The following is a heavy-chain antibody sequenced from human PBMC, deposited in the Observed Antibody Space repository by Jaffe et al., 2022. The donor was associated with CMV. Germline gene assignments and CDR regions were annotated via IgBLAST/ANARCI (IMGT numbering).Heavy chain of an antibody. Sequence: EVQLLESGGGLVQPGGSLRLSCTASGLIFSNSAMSWVRQAPGKGLEWVSAIGGSGHIKYYADSVKGRLTISRDNSKNTLYLEMNNLRADDTALYYCARLGSVSSYYIRPFDWYFDLWGRGTLVTVSS. CDR2: IGGSGHIK. V-gene: IGHV3-23*01. CDR1: GLIFSNSA. CDR3: ARLGSVSSYYIRPFDWYFDL. D-gene: IGHD2-21*01. J-gene: IGHJ2*01.